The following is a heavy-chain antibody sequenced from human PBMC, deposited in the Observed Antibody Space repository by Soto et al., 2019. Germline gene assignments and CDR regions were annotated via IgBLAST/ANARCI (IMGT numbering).Heavy chain of an antibody. CDR2: ISYDGSNK. Sequence: GGSLRLSCAASGFTFSSYGMHWVRQAPGKGLEWVAVISYDGSNKYYADSVKGRFTISRDNSKNTLYLQMNSLRAEDTAVYYCASGEQLDMNSWGQGTLVTVSS. V-gene: IGHV3-30*03. J-gene: IGHJ5*02. CDR3: ASGEQLDMNS. CDR1: GFTFSSYG. D-gene: IGHD6-13*01.